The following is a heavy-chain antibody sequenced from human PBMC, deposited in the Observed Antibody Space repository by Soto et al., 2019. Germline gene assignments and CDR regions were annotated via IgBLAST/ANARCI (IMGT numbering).Heavy chain of an antibody. Sequence: SETLSLTCTVSGGSISSGGYYWSWIRQHPGKGLEWIGYIYYSGSTYYNPSLKSRVTISVDTSKNQFSLKLSSVTAADTAVYYCARGTVDTAMTFDYWRQGTLVTVSS. D-gene: IGHD5-18*01. CDR1: GGSISSGGYY. V-gene: IGHV4-31*03. J-gene: IGHJ4*02. CDR2: IYYSGST. CDR3: ARGTVDTAMTFDY.